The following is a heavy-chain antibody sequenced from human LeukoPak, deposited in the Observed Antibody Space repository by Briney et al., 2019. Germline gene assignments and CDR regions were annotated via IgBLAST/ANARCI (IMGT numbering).Heavy chain of an antibody. J-gene: IGHJ4*02. Sequence: PSETLSLTCTVSGGSISSYYWSWIRQPPGKGLEWIGYIYYSGSTNYSPSLKSRVTISVDTSKNQFSLKLSSVTAADTAVYYCARRDNLSSFWSGQFDYWGQGTLVTVSS. V-gene: IGHV4-59*08. D-gene: IGHD3-3*01. CDR3: ARRDNLSSFWSGQFDY. CDR2: IYYSGST. CDR1: GGSISSYY.